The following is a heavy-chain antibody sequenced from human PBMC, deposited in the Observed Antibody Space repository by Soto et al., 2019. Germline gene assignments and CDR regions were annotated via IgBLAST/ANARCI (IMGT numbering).Heavy chain of an antibody. Sequence: GGSLRLSCAASVFTFSSYSMNWVRQAPGKGLEWVSSISSSSSYIYYADSVKGRFTISRDNAKNSLYLQMNSLRAEDTAVYYCARDRVPFVYYMDVRGKGTTVTVSS. CDR3: ARDRVPFVYYMDV. CDR2: ISSSSSYI. D-gene: IGHD3-10*01. V-gene: IGHV3-21*01. CDR1: VFTFSSYS. J-gene: IGHJ6*03.